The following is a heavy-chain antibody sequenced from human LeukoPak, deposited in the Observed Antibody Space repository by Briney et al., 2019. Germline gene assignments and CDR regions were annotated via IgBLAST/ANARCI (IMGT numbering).Heavy chain of an antibody. CDR3: ALGWLQD. Sequence: PGGSLRLSCAASGFTFGSYAMGWVRRAPEKGLEWVSAISSSGASKYYADSVKGRFTISRDNSKNTLYLQMNSLRVEDTAVYHCALGWLQDWGQGTLVTVSS. CDR2: ISSSGASK. CDR1: GFTFGSYA. V-gene: IGHV3-23*01. J-gene: IGHJ4*02. D-gene: IGHD5-12*01.